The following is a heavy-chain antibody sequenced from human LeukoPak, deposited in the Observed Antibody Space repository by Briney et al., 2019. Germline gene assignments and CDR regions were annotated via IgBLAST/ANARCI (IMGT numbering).Heavy chain of an antibody. D-gene: IGHD3-3*01. CDR1: GGSFSGYY. CDR3: ARGLLDYDFWSGYYSNYYYYMDV. Sequence: PSETLSLTCAVYGGSFSGYYWSWIRQPPGKGLEWIGEINHSGSTNYNPSLKSRVTISVDTSKNQFSLKLSSVTAADTAVYYCARGLLDYDFWSGYYSNYYYYMDVWGKGTTVTVSS. CDR2: INHSGST. V-gene: IGHV4-34*01. J-gene: IGHJ6*03.